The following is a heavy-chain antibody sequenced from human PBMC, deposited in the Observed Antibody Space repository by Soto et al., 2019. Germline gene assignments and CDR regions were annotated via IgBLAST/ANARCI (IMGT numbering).Heavy chain of an antibody. J-gene: IGHJ6*03. CDR3: ARRGRPLTLDPYYMDV. CDR2: VSNSGSNT. CDR1: GFTFSNYV. V-gene: IGHV3-23*01. Sequence: EVQLLEYGGGLVQPGGSLRLSCAASGFTFSNYVMSWVRQAPGKGLEWVSSVSNSGSNTYYAESVKGRFTISRDNSNNTLYLQMNSLSAEDAALYYCARRGRPLTLDPYYMDVWGKGTTGIVSS. D-gene: IGHD1-20*01.